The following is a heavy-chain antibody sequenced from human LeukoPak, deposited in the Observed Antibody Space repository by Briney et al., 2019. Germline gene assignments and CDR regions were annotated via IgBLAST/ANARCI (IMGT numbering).Heavy chain of an antibody. CDR2: IYSGGST. J-gene: IGHJ6*02. Sequence: GGSLRLSCAASGFTVSSNYMSWVRQAPGKGLEWVSVIYSGGSTYYADSVTGRFTISRDNSKNTLYLQMNSLRAEDTAVYYCAGGSVVTASLDGMDVWGQGTTVTVSS. V-gene: IGHV3-66*02. D-gene: IGHD2-21*02. CDR3: AGGSVVTASLDGMDV. CDR1: GFTVSSNY.